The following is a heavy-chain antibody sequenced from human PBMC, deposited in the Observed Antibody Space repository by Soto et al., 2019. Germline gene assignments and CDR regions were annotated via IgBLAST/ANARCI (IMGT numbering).Heavy chain of an antibody. CDR1: GFSFSRYG. CDR2: IWFDGTIQ. V-gene: IGHV3-33*01. Sequence: QVELVESGGGVVQPGRSLRLSCEASGFSFSRYGMHWVRQAPGKGLEWVAVIWFDGTIQYYADSVKGRFTISRDHSKSTLYLQMSSLRAEDTAVYHCARGGRGSYHLDYWGQGILVTVSS. J-gene: IGHJ4*02. D-gene: IGHD1-26*01. CDR3: ARGGRGSYHLDY.